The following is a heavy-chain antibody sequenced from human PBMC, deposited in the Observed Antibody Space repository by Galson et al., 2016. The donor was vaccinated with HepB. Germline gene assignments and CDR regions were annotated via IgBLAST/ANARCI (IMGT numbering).Heavy chain of an antibody. CDR3: TRDGTRRPLGY. V-gene: IGHV3-7*03. J-gene: IGHJ4*02. Sequence: SLRLSCAGSGFSFGSYWMSWVRQSPGKGLEWVANIKPDGSEKYYVDSVEGRFTISRDNAKNSLYLQMNSLRAEDTALYYCTRDGTRRPLGYWGQGTLGTVSS. CDR1: GFSFGSYW. CDR2: IKPDGSEK. D-gene: IGHD3-22*01.